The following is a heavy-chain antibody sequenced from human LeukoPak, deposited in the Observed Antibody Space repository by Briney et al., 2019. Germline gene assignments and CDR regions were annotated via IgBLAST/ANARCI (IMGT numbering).Heavy chain of an antibody. V-gene: IGHV4-39*01. D-gene: IGHD5-24*01. Sequence: SETLSLICTVAGGSISSSSYYWGWIRQPPGKGLEWIGSIYYSGSTYYNPSLKSRVTISVDTSKNQFSLKLSSVTAADTAVYYCARHEGDGYSHFDYWGQGTLVTVSS. CDR1: GGSISSSSYY. CDR3: ARHEGDGYSHFDY. J-gene: IGHJ4*02. CDR2: IYYSGST.